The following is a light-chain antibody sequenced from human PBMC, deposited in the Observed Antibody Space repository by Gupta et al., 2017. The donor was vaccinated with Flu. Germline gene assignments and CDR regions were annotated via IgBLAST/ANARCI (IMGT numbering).Light chain of an antibody. V-gene: IGKV3-20*01. CDR3: QQYGSSSWT. Sequence: EIVLTQSPGTLSLSPGERATLSCRASQSVSSSYLAWYQQKPGQAPRLLTYGASSRATGIPDRCSGSGSGTDFTLTISRLEPEDFAVYYCQQYGSSSWTFGQGTKMEIK. J-gene: IGKJ1*01. CDR1: QSVSSSY. CDR2: GAS.